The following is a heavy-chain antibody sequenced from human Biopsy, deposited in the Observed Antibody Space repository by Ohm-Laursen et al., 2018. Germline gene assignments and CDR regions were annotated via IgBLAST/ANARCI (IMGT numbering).Heavy chain of an antibody. CDR3: ATKLTGYFHH. Sequence: SSVKVSCKAPGGTFSNYGVNWVRQAPGQGLEWLGGNIPILGTGNYAQKFQDRVTVAADTSTSTATMELRSLRSDNTAVYYCATKLTGYFHHWGQGTLVIVSS. D-gene: IGHD3-9*01. J-gene: IGHJ1*01. V-gene: IGHV1-69*06. CDR1: GGTFSNYG. CDR2: NIPILGTG.